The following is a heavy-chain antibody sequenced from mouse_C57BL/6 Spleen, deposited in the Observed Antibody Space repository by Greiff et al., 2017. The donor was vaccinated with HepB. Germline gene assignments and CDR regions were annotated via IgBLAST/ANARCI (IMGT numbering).Heavy chain of an antibody. D-gene: IGHD1-1*01. V-gene: IGHV5-17*01. Sequence: EVQGVESGGGLVKPGGSLKLSCAASGFTFRDYGMHWVRQAPEKGLEWVAYISSGSSTIYYADTVKGRFTISRDNAKNTLFLQMTSLRSEDTAMYSCAGITTVVDYWGQGTTLTVSS. CDR2: ISSGSSTI. J-gene: IGHJ2*01. CDR1: GFTFRDYG. CDR3: AGITTVVDY.